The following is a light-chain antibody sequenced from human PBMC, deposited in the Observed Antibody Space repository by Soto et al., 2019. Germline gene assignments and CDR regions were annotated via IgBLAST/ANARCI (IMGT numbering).Light chain of an antibody. Sequence: EIVLTQSPGTLSVSPGERATLSCRASQSVSSNSLVWYQQKPGQAPRLLIYGASIRATGIPDRFSGSGSGTDFTRTISRLEPEDFGVYYCQHYGSSPPMYTFGQGTKLEIK. CDR3: QHYGSSPPMYT. J-gene: IGKJ2*01. CDR2: GAS. CDR1: QSVSSNS. V-gene: IGKV3-20*01.